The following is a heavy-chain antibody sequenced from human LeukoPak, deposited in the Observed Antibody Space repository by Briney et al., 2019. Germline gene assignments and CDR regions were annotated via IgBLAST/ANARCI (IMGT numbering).Heavy chain of an antibody. J-gene: IGHJ5*02. CDR3: ARDPWDYDILTGYYVNWFDP. D-gene: IGHD3-9*01. CDR1: GGSISSGSYY. CDR2: IYTSGST. Sequence: SETLSLTCTVSGGSISSGSYYWSWIRQPAGKGLEWIGRIYTSGSTNYNPSLKSRVTISVDTSKNQFSLKLSSVTAADTAVYHCARDPWDYDILTGYYVNWFDPWGQGTLVTVSS. V-gene: IGHV4-61*02.